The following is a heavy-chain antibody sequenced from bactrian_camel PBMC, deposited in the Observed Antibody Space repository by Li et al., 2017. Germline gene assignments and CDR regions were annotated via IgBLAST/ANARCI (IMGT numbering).Heavy chain of an antibody. D-gene: IGHD1*01. J-gene: IGHJ4*01. CDR2: ISADGFTQ. CDR3: AAANSGFCYYERLQPHY. V-gene: IGHV3S55*01. Sequence: HVQLVESGGGSVQAGNSHVLSCTASGLPHSNADMGWYRQAPGSECDLVATISADGFTQYYGTSVKGRFTISKDNAKNLLYLEMNSLKSEDTAMYYCAAANSGFCYYERLQPHYWGQGTQVTVS. CDR1: GLPHSNAD.